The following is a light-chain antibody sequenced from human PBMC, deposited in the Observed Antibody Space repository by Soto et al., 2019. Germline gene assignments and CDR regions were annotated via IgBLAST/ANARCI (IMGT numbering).Light chain of an antibody. CDR2: WAS. Sequence: DIVMTQSPDSLAVSLGERATINCKSSQSILYTSNNKNYLAWYQQKPGQPPKLLIFWASTRESGVPDRFSGSGSGTEFTLTISSLQAEDVAVYYCQQYLATPQTFGQGTKLEIK. J-gene: IGKJ2*01. V-gene: IGKV4-1*01. CDR3: QQYLATPQT. CDR1: QSILYTSNNKNY.